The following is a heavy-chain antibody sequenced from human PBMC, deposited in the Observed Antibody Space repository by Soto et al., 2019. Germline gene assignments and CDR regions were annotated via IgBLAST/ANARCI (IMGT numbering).Heavy chain of an antibody. D-gene: IGHD3-3*01. Sequence: GGSLRLSCAASGFTFSTYAMSWVRQAPGKGLEWVSAISGSGGDTYYVDSVKGRSTISRDNSKSTLYLQMNSLRADDTAVYYRVKEIRIFGVVIFDYWGQGTLVTVSS. CDR3: VKEIRIFGVVIFDY. CDR1: GFTFSTYA. J-gene: IGHJ4*02. CDR2: ISGSGGDT. V-gene: IGHV3-23*01.